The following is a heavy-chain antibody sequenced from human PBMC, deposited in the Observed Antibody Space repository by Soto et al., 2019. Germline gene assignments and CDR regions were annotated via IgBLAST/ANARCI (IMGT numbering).Heavy chain of an antibody. J-gene: IGHJ4*02. CDR3: AKDDSYDSSGSFDY. D-gene: IGHD3-22*01. CDR1: GFTFDDYA. V-gene: IGHV3-9*01. CDR2: ISWNSGSK. Sequence: GGSLRLSCAASGFTFDDYAMHWVRQAPGKGLEWVSGISWNSGSKGYADSVKGRFTISRDNAKNSLYLQMNSLRAEDTALYYCAKDDSYDSSGSFDYWGQGTLVTVSS.